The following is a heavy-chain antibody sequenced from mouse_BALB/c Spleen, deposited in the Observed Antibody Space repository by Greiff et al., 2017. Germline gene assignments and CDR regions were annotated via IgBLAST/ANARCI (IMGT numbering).Heavy chain of an antibody. J-gene: IGHJ3*01. CDR1: GYTFTDYN. D-gene: IGHD2-2*01. V-gene: IGHV1-18*01. Sequence: VQLQQSGPELVKPGASVKIPCKASGYTFTDYNMDWVKQSHGKSLEWIGDINPNNGGTIYNQKFKGKATLTVDKSSSTAYMELRSLTSEDTAVYYCARLGDYGYSLAYWGQGTLVTVSA. CDR2: INPNNGGT. CDR3: ARLGDYGYSLAY.